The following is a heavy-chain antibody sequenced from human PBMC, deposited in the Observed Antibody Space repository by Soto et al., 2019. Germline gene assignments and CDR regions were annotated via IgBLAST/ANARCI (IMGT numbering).Heavy chain of an antibody. Sequence: QVPLVESGGGVVQPGRSLRLSCAASGFTFSSFGMHWVRQAPGKGLEWVAVISHDGSLKYYGDSVKDRFTISRDNSKNTLDLQMDSLRPEDTALYYCAKEGLPVAATGCDIWGQGTMVTVSS. V-gene: IGHV3-30*18. CDR1: GFTFSSFG. D-gene: IGHD6-19*01. J-gene: IGHJ3*02. CDR2: ISHDGSLK. CDR3: AKEGLPVAATGCDI.